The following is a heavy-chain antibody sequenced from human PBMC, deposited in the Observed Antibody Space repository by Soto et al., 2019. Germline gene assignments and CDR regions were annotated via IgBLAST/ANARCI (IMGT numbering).Heavy chain of an antibody. D-gene: IGHD3-10*01. V-gene: IGHV4-31*03. CDR3: ARLQEGFGEIFDY. CDR1: GGSISSGGYY. J-gene: IGHJ4*02. CDR2: IYYSGST. Sequence: QVQLQESGPGLVKPSQTLSLTCTVSGGSISSGGYYWSWIRQHPGKGLEWIGYIYYSGSTYYNPSLKSRVTISVDTSKNQCSLKLSSVTAADTAVYYCARLQEGFGEIFDYWGQGTLVTVSS.